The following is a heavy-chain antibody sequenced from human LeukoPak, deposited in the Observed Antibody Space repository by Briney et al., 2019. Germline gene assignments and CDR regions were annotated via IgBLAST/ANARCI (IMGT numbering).Heavy chain of an antibody. V-gene: IGHV3-23*01. CDR2: SIGSGGSA. D-gene: IGHD4/OR15-4a*01. CDR3: ARDPGGAKFDY. J-gene: IGHJ4*02. Sequence: PGGSLRLSCVASGFTFSTYTMNWLRQAPGKGLEWVSGSIGSGGSAFYADSVKGRFTISGDNSKNTLYLQLNSLRVEDTAVFFCARDPGGAKFDYWGQGALVTVSS. CDR1: GFTFSTYT.